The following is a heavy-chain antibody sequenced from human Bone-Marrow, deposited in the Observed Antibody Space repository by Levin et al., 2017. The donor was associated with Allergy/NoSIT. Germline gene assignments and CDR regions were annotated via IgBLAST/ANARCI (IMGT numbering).Heavy chain of an antibody. J-gene: IGHJ4*02. Sequence: QRGESLKISCAVSGFSFSSYEMNWVRQAPGKGLEWISYISSLGYTIYNADSVKGRFSISRDNAKNSLYLQMNSLRAEDTAIYYCARGGQTNTFFDYWGQGTLVTVSS. CDR1: GFSFSSYE. CDR2: ISSLGYTI. CDR3: ARGGQTNTFFDY. D-gene: IGHD1/OR15-1a*01. V-gene: IGHV3-48*03.